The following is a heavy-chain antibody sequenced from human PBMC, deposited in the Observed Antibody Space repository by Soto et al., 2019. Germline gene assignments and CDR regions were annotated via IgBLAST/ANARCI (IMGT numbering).Heavy chain of an antibody. D-gene: IGHD3-10*01. CDR3: VTSSGSAYGLDV. CDR1: AGSISTTNW. Sequence: SETLSLTCAVSAGSISTTNWYVWVRQPPGMGLEWIGEIYHTGTTTYNPSLKSRVTMSIDTSKNQFSLRLSFVSAADTAVYYCVTSSGSAYGLDVWGPGATVTVSS. J-gene: IGHJ6*02. CDR2: IYHTGTT. V-gene: IGHV4-4*02.